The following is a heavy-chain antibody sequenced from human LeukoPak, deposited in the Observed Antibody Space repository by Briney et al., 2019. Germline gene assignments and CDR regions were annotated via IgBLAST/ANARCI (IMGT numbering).Heavy chain of an antibody. D-gene: IGHD1-26*01. Sequence: PGGSLRLSCAASGFTVSSNYMSWVCQAPGKGLEWVSVIYSGGSAYYADSVKGRFTISRDNSKNTLYLQMNSLRAEDTAVYYCARVGSGSYELLYWGQGTLVTVSS. CDR3: ARVGSGSYELLY. V-gene: IGHV3-53*01. CDR1: GFTVSSNY. J-gene: IGHJ4*02. CDR2: IYSGGSA.